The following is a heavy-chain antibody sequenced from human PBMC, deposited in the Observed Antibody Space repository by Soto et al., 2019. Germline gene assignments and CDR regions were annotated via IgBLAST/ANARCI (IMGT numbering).Heavy chain of an antibody. CDR1: GFTFISYA. D-gene: IGHD6-13*01. CDR2: ISGSCGST. CDR3: AKDLAPGYFIIAAAGMDFDY. J-gene: IGHJ4*02. Sequence: GGSLRLSCAASGFTFISYAMSWVRQAPGKGLDWVSAISGSCGSTYYADSVKGRFTISRDNSKNTLYLQMNSLRAEDTAVYYCAKDLAPGYFIIAAAGMDFDYWGQGTLVTVSS. V-gene: IGHV3-23*01.